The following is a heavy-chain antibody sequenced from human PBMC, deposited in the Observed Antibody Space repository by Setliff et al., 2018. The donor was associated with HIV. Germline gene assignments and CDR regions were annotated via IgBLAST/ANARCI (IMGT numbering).Heavy chain of an antibody. CDR2: INTSGTT. J-gene: IGHJ5*02. CDR1: GGSISSYY. CDR3: ARQTYYYDNSGHNWFDP. Sequence: PSETLSLTCTVSGGSISSYYSSWIRQPPGKGLEWIGYINTSGTTNYNPSLKSRVTISVDTSKNQFSLKLSSVTAADTAVYFCARQTYYYDNSGHNWFDPWGQGTLVTVSS. V-gene: IGHV4-4*09. D-gene: IGHD3-22*01.